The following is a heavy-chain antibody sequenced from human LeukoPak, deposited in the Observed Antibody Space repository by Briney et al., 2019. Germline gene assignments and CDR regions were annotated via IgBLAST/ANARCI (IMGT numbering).Heavy chain of an antibody. Sequence: GGSLRLSCAAFGFTFSNYGMHWVRQAPGKGLEWVAVISFDGSNKYYADSVKGRFTISRDSSKNTLYLQMNSLRAADTAVYYCARGSGYSYSFTGRERTKSRLDYWGQGTLVTVSS. J-gene: IGHJ4*02. D-gene: IGHD5-18*01. CDR1: GFTFSNYG. V-gene: IGHV3-30*03. CDR3: ARGSGYSYSFTGRERTKSRLDY. CDR2: ISFDGSNK.